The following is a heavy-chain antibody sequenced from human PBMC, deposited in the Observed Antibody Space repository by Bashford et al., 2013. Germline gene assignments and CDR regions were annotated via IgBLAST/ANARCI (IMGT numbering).Heavy chain of an antibody. D-gene: IGHD6-19*01. J-gene: IGHJ4*02. CDR1: GGTFSSYA. V-gene: IGHV1-69*04. CDR2: IIPILGIA. Sequence: VASVKVSCKASGGTFSSYAISWVRQAPGQGLEWMGRIIPILGIANYAQKFQGRVTITADKSTSTAYMELSSLRSEDTAVYYCATSKEQWLVDYWGQGTLVTVSS. CDR3: ATSKEQWLVDY.